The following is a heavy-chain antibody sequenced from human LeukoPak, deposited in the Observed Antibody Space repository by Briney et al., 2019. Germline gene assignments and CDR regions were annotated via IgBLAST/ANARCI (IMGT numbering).Heavy chain of an antibody. Sequence: GGSLRLSCAASGFTFSDYYMSWIRQAPGKGLEWVSFISSSGSTIYYADSVKGRFTISRDNAKNSLYLQMNSLRAEDTAVYYCARVLAMVSYYYMDVWGKGTTVTVSS. CDR3: ARVLAMVSYYYMDV. CDR2: ISSSGSTI. D-gene: IGHD5-18*01. J-gene: IGHJ6*03. CDR1: GFTFSDYY. V-gene: IGHV3-11*01.